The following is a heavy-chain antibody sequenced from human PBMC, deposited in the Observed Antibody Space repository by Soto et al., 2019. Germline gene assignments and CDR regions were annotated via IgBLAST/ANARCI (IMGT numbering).Heavy chain of an antibody. CDR2: ISYDGSNK. D-gene: IGHD3-3*01. CDR3: AKDASVSVEWIDYNWFDP. CDR1: GFTFSSYG. Sequence: QVQLVESGGGVVQPGRSLRLSCAASGFTFSSYGMHWVRQAPGKGLEWVAVISYDGSNKYYADSVKGRFTISRDNSKNTLYLQMNSLRAEDTAVYYCAKDASVSVEWIDYNWFDPWGQGTLVTVSS. V-gene: IGHV3-30*18. J-gene: IGHJ5*02.